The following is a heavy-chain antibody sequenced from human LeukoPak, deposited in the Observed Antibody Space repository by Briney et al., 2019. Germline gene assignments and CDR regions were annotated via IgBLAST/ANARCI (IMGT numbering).Heavy chain of an antibody. CDR3: AKAVGRISWSFDY. Sequence: GGSLRLSCAASGFTFSSYAMSWVRQAPGKGLEWVANIKQDGSEKYYVDSVKGRFTISRDNAKNSLYLQMNSLRAEDTAVYYCAKAVGRISWSFDYWGQGALVTVSS. D-gene: IGHD6-13*01. CDR1: GFTFSSYA. V-gene: IGHV3-7*01. CDR2: IKQDGSEK. J-gene: IGHJ4*02.